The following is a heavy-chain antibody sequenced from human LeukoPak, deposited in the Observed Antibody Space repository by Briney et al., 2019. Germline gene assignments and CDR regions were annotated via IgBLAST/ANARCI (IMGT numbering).Heavy chain of an antibody. D-gene: IGHD3-22*01. CDR1: RFTFDDYA. V-gene: IGHV3-9*01. J-gene: IGHJ6*02. Sequence: GGSLRLSCAASRFTFDDYAMHWVRQAPGKGLEWVSGISWNSGSIGYGDSVKGRFTISRDNVKDVLYLQMNSLRPEDTALYYCAKDLSSAITSALVLDVWGQGTTV. CDR2: ISWNSGSI. CDR3: AKDLSSAITSALVLDV.